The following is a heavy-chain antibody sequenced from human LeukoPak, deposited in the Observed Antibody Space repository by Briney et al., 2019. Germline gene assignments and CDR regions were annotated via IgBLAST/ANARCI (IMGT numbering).Heavy chain of an antibody. CDR1: SDSISSYY. CDR3: AGHSSSDAFDV. CDR2: IYYSGST. J-gene: IGHJ3*01. Sequence: SETLSLTCTVSSDSISSYYWSWIRQPPGKGLEWIGNIYYSGSTSYNPSLKSRVTISVDTSKNQFSLKLNSVTAADTAVYYCAGHSSSDAFDVWGQGTMVTVSS. V-gene: IGHV4-59*08. D-gene: IGHD6-13*01.